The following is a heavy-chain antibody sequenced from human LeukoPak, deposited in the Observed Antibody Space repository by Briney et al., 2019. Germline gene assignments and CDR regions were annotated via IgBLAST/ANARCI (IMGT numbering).Heavy chain of an antibody. CDR1: GYTFTGYY. D-gene: IGHD1-14*01. CDR2: INPNSGGT. V-gene: IGHV1-2*02. CDR3: ARVGTDVANPDY. J-gene: IGHJ4*02. Sequence: ASVKVSCKATGYTFTGYYMHWVRQAPGQGLEWMGWINPNSGGTNYAQKFQGRVTMTRDTSISTAYMELSRLRSDDTAVYYCARVGTDVANPDYWGQGTLVTVSS.